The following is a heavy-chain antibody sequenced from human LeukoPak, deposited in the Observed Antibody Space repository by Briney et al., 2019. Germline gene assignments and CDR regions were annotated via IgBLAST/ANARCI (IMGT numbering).Heavy chain of an antibody. CDR1: GFTFRSYA. CDR2: ISSSGGSI. V-gene: IGHV3-48*01. CDR3: AKVRLRYFDSRFDY. J-gene: IGHJ4*02. Sequence: GGSLRLSCAASGFTFRSYAMHWVRQAPGKGLEWVSYISSSGGSIYYADSVKGRFTIPRDNSKNTLYLQMNSLRAEDTAVYYCAKVRLRYFDSRFDYWGRGTLVTVSS. D-gene: IGHD3-9*01.